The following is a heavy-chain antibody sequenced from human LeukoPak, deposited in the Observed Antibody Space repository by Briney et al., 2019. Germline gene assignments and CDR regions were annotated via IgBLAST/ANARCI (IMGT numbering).Heavy chain of an antibody. Sequence: GGSLRLSCAASGFTFSRSDMSWIRQTPGKGLEWVSATSSSGGNTFTADSVKGRFTISRDNSKNTVFLQMNSLRAEDTAVYYCARGSRDYYDSSGYYYYYYGMDVWGQGTTVTVSS. CDR2: TSSSGGNT. CDR1: GFTFSRSD. D-gene: IGHD3-22*01. V-gene: IGHV3-23*01. CDR3: ARGSRDYYDSSGYYYYYYGMDV. J-gene: IGHJ6*02.